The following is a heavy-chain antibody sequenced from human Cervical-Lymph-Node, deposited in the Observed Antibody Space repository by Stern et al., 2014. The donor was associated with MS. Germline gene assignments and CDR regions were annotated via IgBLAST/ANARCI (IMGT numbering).Heavy chain of an antibody. CDR1: GFTFRRYW. J-gene: IGHJ6*02. CDR3: TTLPFTVTTASYTHGMDV. CDR2: INSDGNST. Sequence: EVQLVESGGGLVQPGKSLRLSCVASGFTFRRYWMHWVRLAPGKGLVWVSRINSDGNSTNYADSVKGRFTISRDNAKNTLYLQMNSLRADDTAVYYCTTLPFTVTTASYTHGMDVWGQGTMVTVSS. V-gene: IGHV3-74*02. D-gene: IGHD4-17*01.